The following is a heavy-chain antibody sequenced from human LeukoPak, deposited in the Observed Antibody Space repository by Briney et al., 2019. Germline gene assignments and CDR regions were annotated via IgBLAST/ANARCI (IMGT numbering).Heavy chain of an antibody. Sequence: GGSLRLSCAASGFTVSSNCMSWVRQAPGKGLEWVSVIYSGGSTYYADSVMGRFTISRDNSKNTLYLQMNSLRAEDTAVYYCARDCRFCSMGRLARPGAFDIWGQGTMVTVSS. V-gene: IGHV3-53*01. CDR2: IYSGGST. CDR3: ARDCRFCSMGRLARPGAFDI. CDR1: GFTVSSNC. D-gene: IGHD6-6*01. J-gene: IGHJ3*02.